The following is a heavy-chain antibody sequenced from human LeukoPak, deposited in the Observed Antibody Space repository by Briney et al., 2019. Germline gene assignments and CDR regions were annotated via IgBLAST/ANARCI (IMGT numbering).Heavy chain of an antibody. Sequence: SETLSPTCTVSGGSISSYYWSWIRQPPGKGLEWIGYIYYSGSTNYNPSLKSRVTISVDTSKNQFSLKLSSVTAADTAVYYCARGRPLVRSFFDYWGQGTLVTVSS. CDR3: ARGRPLVRSFFDY. CDR1: GGSISSYY. V-gene: IGHV4-59*08. D-gene: IGHD3-10*01. CDR2: IYYSGST. J-gene: IGHJ4*02.